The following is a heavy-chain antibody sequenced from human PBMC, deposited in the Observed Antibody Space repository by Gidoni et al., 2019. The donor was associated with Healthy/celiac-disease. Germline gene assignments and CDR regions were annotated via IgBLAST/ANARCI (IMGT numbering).Heavy chain of an antibody. Sequence: EVQLVESGGGLVQPGGSLRLSCAASGFTFSSYDMHWVRQATGKGLEWVSAIGTAGDTYYPGSVKGRFTISRENAKNSLYLQMNSLRAGDTAVYYCARAIFGVVNLSGMDVWGQGTTVTVSS. CDR1: GFTFSSYD. CDR2: IGTAGDT. D-gene: IGHD3-3*01. CDR3: ARAIFGVVNLSGMDV. J-gene: IGHJ6*02. V-gene: IGHV3-13*01.